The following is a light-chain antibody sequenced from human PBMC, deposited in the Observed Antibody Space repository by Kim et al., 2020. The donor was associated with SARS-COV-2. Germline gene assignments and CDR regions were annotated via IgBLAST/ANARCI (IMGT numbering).Light chain of an antibody. CDR3: QQRSNWPQIT. J-gene: IGKJ5*01. CDR2: DAS. V-gene: IGKV3-11*01. CDR1: QSVRSY. Sequence: SPGERATLSCMASQSVRSYLAWYQQKPCQAPRLLIYDASNRATGIPARFSGSGSGTDFTLTISSLEPEDFAVYYCQQRSNWPQITFGQGTRLEIK.